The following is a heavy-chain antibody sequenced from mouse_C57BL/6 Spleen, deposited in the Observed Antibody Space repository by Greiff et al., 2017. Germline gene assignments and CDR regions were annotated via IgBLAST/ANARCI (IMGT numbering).Heavy chain of an antibody. CDR1: GYTFTSYW. J-gene: IGHJ1*03. Sequence: QVQLQQPGAELVRPGSSVKLSCKASGYTFTSYWMDCVKQRPGQGLEWIGNIYPSDSETHYNQKFKDKATLTVDKSSSTAYMQLSSLTSEDSAVYYCARKGGYSNYWYFDVWGTGTTVTVSS. D-gene: IGHD2-5*01. CDR3: ARKGGYSNYWYFDV. CDR2: IYPSDSET. V-gene: IGHV1-61*01.